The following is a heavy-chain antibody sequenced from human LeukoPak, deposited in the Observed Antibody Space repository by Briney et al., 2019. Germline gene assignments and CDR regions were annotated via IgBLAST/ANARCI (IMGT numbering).Heavy chain of an antibody. J-gene: IGHJ4*02. D-gene: IGHD2-15*01. V-gene: IGHV4-30-4*01. CDR3: ASLGYCSGGSCYFHDY. CDR2: IYYSGST. CDR1: GGSISSGDYY. Sequence: PSQTLSLTCTVSGGSISSGDYYWSWIRQPPGKGLEWIVYIYYSGSTYYNPSLKSRVTKSVDTSKNQFSLKLSSVTAADTAVYYCASLGYCSGGSCYFHDYWGQGTLVTVSS.